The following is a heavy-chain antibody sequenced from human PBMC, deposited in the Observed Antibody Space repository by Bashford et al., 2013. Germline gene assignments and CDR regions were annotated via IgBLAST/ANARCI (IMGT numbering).Heavy chain of an antibody. CDR2: ISYSGST. J-gene: IGHJ6*02. CDR1: GGSISSHF. CDR3: ARFTVTPVDSGMDF. D-gene: IGHD4-17*01. V-gene: IGHV4-59*11. Sequence: SETLSLTCTVSGGSISSHFWSWIRQPPGKGLEWIGYISYSGSTNYNPSLKSRVTISMDTSKNQFSLKLSSLTAADTAVYYCARFTVTPVDSGMDFVGPRATVTVSS.